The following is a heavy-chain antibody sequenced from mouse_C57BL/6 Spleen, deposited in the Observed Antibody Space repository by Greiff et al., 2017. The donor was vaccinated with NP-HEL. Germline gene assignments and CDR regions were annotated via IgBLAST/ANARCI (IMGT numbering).Heavy chain of an antibody. CDR2: IDPSDSET. D-gene: IGHD2-5*01. V-gene: IGHV1-52*01. CDR3: ARSYYSNLGGYAMDY. Sequence: VQLQQPGAELVRPGSSVKLSCKASGYTFTSYWMHWVKQRPIQGLEWIGNIDPSDSETHYNQKFKDKATLTVDKSSSTAYMQLSSLTSEDSAVYYCARSYYSNLGGYAMDYWGQGTSVTVSS. CDR1: GYTFTSYW. J-gene: IGHJ4*01.